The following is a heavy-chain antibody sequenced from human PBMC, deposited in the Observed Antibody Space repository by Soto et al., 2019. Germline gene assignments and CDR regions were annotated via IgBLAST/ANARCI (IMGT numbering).Heavy chain of an antibody. CDR2: IYYSGST. V-gene: IGHV4-61*01. D-gene: IGHD6-13*01. Sequence: SSETLSLTCTVSGGSVSSGSYYWSWIRQPPGKGLEWIGYIYYSGSTYYNPSLKSRVTISVDTSKNQFSLKLSSVTAADTAVYYCARMEIGRHDSGYSSSWYLGFDYWGQGTLVTVSS. J-gene: IGHJ4*02. CDR1: GGSVSSGSYY. CDR3: ARMEIGRHDSGYSSSWYLGFDY.